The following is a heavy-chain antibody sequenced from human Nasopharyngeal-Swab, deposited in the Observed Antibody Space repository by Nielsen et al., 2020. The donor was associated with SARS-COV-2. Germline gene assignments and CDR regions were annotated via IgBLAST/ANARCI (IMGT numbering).Heavy chain of an antibody. CDR2: ISGSGGST. V-gene: IGHV3-23*01. D-gene: IGHD1-1*01. CDR1: RFTFSSYA. J-gene: IGHJ3*02. Sequence: GESLKISCAASRFTFSSYAMSWVRQAPGKGLEWVSAISGSGGSTYYADSVKGRFTLSRDNAKNSLYLQMNSLRAEDTAVYYCARSQGERRAGAFDIWGQGTMVTVSS. CDR3: ARSQGERRAGAFDI.